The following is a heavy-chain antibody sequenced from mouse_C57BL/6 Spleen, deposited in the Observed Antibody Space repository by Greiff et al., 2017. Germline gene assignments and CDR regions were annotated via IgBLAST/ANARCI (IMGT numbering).Heavy chain of an antibody. J-gene: IGHJ4*01. V-gene: IGHV10-1*01. D-gene: IGHD2-1*01. CDR2: IRSKRNNYAT. CDR1: GFSFNTYA. Sequence: EVHLVESGGGLVQPKGSLKLSCAASGFSFNTYAMNWVRQAPGKGLEWVARIRSKRNNYATYYADSVKDRITISRDDSESMLYLRMNNLKTEDTSRYYCLLVDYWGQGTSVTVSS. CDR3: LLVDY.